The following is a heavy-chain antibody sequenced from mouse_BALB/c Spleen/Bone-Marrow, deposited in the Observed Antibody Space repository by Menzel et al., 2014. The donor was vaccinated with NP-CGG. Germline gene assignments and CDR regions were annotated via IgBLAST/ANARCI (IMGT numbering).Heavy chain of an antibody. CDR3: AREGRGYYGSSGAAMDY. D-gene: IGHD1-1*01. Sequence: QVQLKESGPGLVAPSQSLSISCTVSGFSLTSYGVHWVRQPPGQGLEGLGAIWAGGSTNYNSALMSRLTISKDNSKSQVFLKMNSLQTDDTAMYYCAREGRGYYGSSGAAMDYWGQGTKVTVSS. J-gene: IGHJ4*01. CDR1: GFSLTSYG. V-gene: IGHV2-9*02. CDR2: IWAGGST.